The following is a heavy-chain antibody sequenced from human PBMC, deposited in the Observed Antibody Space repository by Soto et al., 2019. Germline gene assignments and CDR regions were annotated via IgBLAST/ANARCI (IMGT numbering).Heavy chain of an antibody. D-gene: IGHD5-18*01. CDR3: AKDDGYGLIDY. CDR2: ISVYNGNT. Sequence: QVQLVQSGAEVKKPGASVKVSCKASGYTFTSYSISWVRQDPGQGLEWMGWISVYNGNTYHAWKHQGRVTMTTDTTTSTDYEELRSLRSDDTAVYYCAKDDGYGLIDYWGQGTLVTVSS. J-gene: IGHJ4*02. V-gene: IGHV1-18*01. CDR1: GYTFTSYS.